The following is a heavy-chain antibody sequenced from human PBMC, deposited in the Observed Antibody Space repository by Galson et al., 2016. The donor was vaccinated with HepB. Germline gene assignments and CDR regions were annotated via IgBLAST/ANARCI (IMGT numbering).Heavy chain of an antibody. J-gene: IGHJ4*02. Sequence: SETLSLTCTVSGRSVSSGTYFWGWIRHPPGKGLEWIGMIYYAGVTHYNPSLESRVTISVDTSKNQFSLRLSSLTAADTSVYYCARSSGSRNGYFDYWGQGALVTVSS. CDR2: IYYAGVT. CDR1: GRSVSSGTYF. CDR3: ARSSGSRNGYFDY. V-gene: IGHV4-39*01. D-gene: IGHD1-26*01.